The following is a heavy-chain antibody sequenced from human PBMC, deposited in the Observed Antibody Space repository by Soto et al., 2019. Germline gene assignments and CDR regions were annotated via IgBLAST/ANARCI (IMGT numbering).Heavy chain of an antibody. J-gene: IGHJ5*02. D-gene: IGHD4-17*01. V-gene: IGHV3-23*01. CDR3: AKGTPTVKTGFDP. CDR1: GFTFNNYA. CDR2: INFSGGAT. Sequence: AVGSLRLSCAASGFTFNNYAISWVRQAPGTGLKWVSAINFSGGATYYAGYVKGRFTNSRSNPQNTLYLQMNSLRAVDTAVYTRAKGTPTVKTGFDPWGQGTLITVSS.